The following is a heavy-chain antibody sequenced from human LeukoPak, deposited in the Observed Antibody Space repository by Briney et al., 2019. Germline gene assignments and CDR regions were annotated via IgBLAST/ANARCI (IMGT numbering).Heavy chain of an antibody. Sequence: GASVKVSCKASGYTFTSYYMHWVRQAPGQGLEWMGIINPSGGSTSYAQKFQGRVTMTRDTSTSTVYMELSSLRSEDTAVYYCARDGLRYFDWLYPPPDYWGQGTLVTVSS. V-gene: IGHV1-46*01. CDR2: INPSGGST. D-gene: IGHD3-9*01. CDR3: ARDGLRYFDWLYPPPDY. CDR1: GYTFTSYY. J-gene: IGHJ4*02.